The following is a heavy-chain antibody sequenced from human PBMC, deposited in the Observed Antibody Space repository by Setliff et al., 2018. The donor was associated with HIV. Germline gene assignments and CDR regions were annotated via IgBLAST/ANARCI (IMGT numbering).Heavy chain of an antibody. CDR2: IKQDGSDM. J-gene: IGHJ4*02. V-gene: IGHV3-7*01. CDR3: ARELYREWDY. CDR1: GLPFYNYW. D-gene: IGHD3-16*02. Sequence: PGGSLRLSCVASGLPFYNYWMTWLRRAPGRGLEWVANIKQDGSDMHYIESVKGRFTISRDNAKNTVYLQMNSRRVEDTAVYYCARELYREWDYWGQGTLVTVSS.